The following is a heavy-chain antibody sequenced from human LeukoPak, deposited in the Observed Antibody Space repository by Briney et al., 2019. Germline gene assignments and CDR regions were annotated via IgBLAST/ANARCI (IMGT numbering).Heavy chain of an antibody. CDR3: ASAMVVIRAPIKY. CDR2: IYYSGSP. CDR1: GGSISSSSFY. J-gene: IGHJ4*02. Sequence: SETLSLTCIVSGGSISSSSFYWGWIRQPPGKGLEWIGSIYYSGSPYYNPSLKSRVTISVHTSKNQFSLKLSPVTAADTAVYYCASAMVVIRAPIKYWGQGTLVTVSS. D-gene: IGHD2-21*01. V-gene: IGHV4-39*01.